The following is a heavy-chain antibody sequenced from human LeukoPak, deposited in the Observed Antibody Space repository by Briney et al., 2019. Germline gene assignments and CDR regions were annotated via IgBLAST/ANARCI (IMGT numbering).Heavy chain of an antibody. CDR3: VRYGDDDTPGLN. CDR2: IKQDGSEK. J-gene: IGHJ4*02. Sequence: SGGSLRLSCAASGFTFSSYWMSWVRQAPGKGLEWVANIKQDGSEKYYVESAKGQFTISRDNAKNSLYLQMNSLRAEDTALFYCVRYGDDDTPGLNWGQGTLVTVSS. V-gene: IGHV3-7*04. CDR1: GFTFSSYW. D-gene: IGHD4-17*01.